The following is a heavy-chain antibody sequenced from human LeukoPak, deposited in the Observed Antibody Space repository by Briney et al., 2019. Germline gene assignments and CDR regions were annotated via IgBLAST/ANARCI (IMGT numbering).Heavy chain of an antibody. CDR1: GGSISSYY. CDR2: IYYSGST. D-gene: IGHD5-18*01. V-gene: IGHV4-59*01. CDR3: ARDPRGYSYGYGGYYYFMDV. Sequence: SETLSLTCTVSGGSISSYYWSWLRQPPGKGLEWIGYIYYSGSTNYNPSLKSRVTISVDTSKNQFSLKLSSVTAADTAVYYCARDPRGYSYGYGGYYYFMDVWGKGTTVTVSS. J-gene: IGHJ6*03.